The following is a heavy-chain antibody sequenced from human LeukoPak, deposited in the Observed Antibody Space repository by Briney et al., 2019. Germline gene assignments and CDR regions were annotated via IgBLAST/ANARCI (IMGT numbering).Heavy chain of an antibody. CDR1: GFTFSDYA. D-gene: IGHD3-22*01. CDR3: ARNYDSSGYYLYGMDV. J-gene: IGHJ6*02. Sequence: GGSLRLSCAASGFTFSDYAMHWVRQAPGKGLEWVAVISKDGSDKYYPGSVKGRFTISRDNAKNSLYLQMNSLRAEDTALYYCARNYDSSGYYLYGMDVWGQGTTVTVSS. CDR2: ISKDGSDK. V-gene: IGHV3-30-3*01.